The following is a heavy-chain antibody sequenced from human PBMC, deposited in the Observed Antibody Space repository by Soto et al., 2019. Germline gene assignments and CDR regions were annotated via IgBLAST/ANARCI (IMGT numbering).Heavy chain of an antibody. V-gene: IGHV4-31*03. CDR3: ARGRTYYDFWSGYYMEGNWFDS. D-gene: IGHD3-3*01. CDR1: GGSIGSGGYY. J-gene: IGHJ5*01. Sequence: SETLSLTCTVSGGSIGSGGYYWSWIRQHPGKGLEWIGYIYYSGSTYYNPSLKSRVTISVDTSKNQFSLKLSSVTAADTAVYYCARGRTYYDFWSGYYMEGNWFDSWGQGTLVTVSS. CDR2: IYYSGST.